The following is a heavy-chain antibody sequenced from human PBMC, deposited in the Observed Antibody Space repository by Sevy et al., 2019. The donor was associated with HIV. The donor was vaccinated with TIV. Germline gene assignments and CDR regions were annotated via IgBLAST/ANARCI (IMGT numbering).Heavy chain of an antibody. Sequence: GGSPRLSCTASGFTFSSYAMHWVRQAPGKGLEWVAVISYDGSNKYYADSVKGRFTISRDNSKNTLYLQMNSLRAEDTAVYYCARDLGATRYGMDVWGQGTTVTVSS. D-gene: IGHD3-16*01. V-gene: IGHV3-30*04. CDR1: GFTFSSYA. CDR3: ARDLGATRYGMDV. J-gene: IGHJ6*02. CDR2: ISYDGSNK.